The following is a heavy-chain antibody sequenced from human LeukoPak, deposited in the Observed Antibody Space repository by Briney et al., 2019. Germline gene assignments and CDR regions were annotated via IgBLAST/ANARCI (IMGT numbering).Heavy chain of an antibody. CDR3: ARQRGTGWYDY. CDR1: GYSFAIYW. D-gene: IGHD6-19*01. V-gene: IGHV5-51*01. J-gene: IGHJ4*02. CDR2: IYPGDSDT. Sequence: GESLKISCQGSGYSFAIYWIAWVRQMPGEGLEWMGIIYPGDSDTTYSPSFQGQVTISADRSATSAYLQWTSLKASDTAIYYCARQRGTGWYDYWGQGTLVTVSS.